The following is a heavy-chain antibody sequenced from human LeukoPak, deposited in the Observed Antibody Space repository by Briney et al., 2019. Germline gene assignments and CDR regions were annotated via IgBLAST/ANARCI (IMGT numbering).Heavy chain of an antibody. Sequence: QTSETLSLTCAVYGGSFSGYYWSWVRQPPGKGLEWIGEINHSGSTNYNPSLKSRVTISVDTSKNQFSLKLSSVTAADTAVYYCARGPPSAYYDFWSGYYVSDWFDPWGQGTLVTVSS. CDR2: INHSGST. J-gene: IGHJ5*02. V-gene: IGHV4-34*01. CDR1: GGSFSGYY. D-gene: IGHD3-3*01. CDR3: ARGPPSAYYDFWSGYYVSDWFDP.